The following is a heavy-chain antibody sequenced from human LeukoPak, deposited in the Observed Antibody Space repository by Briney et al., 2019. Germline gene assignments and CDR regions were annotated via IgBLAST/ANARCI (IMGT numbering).Heavy chain of an antibody. CDR2: ISAYNGNT. CDR1: GYTFTSYG. V-gene: IGHV1-18*01. D-gene: IGHD6-19*01. J-gene: IGHJ4*02. Sequence: GASVKVSCKASGYTFTSYGISWVRQAPGQGLEWMGWISAYNGNTNYAQKLQGRVTMTTDTSTSTAYMELRSLRSDDTAVYYCARDDPYYGSSGYFDYWGQGTLVTVSS. CDR3: ARDDPYYGSSGYFDY.